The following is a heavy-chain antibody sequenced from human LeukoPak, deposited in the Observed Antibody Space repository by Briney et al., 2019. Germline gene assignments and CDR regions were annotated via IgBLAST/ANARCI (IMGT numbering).Heavy chain of an antibody. J-gene: IGHJ3*02. CDR1: GFTVNSNY. CDR3: ARDRVYGSSRTGAFDI. Sequence: GSLRLSCAASGFTVNSNYMNWVRQAPGKGLEWVSVIYTDGTTYYADSVKGRFSISRDNSKNTLYLQMNTVRAEDTAVYYCARDRVYGSSRTGAFDIWGQGTMVTVSS. D-gene: IGHD6-13*01. CDR2: IYTDGTT. V-gene: IGHV3-66*01.